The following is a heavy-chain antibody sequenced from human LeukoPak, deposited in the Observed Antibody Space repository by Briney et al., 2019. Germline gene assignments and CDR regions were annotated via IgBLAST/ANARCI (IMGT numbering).Heavy chain of an antibody. V-gene: IGHV4-39*01. D-gene: IGHD5-18*01. CDR3: ARLRAMAIYYMDV. CDR1: GGSISSSSYY. CDR2: IYYSGST. Sequence: SETLSLTCTVSGGSISSSSYYWGWIRQPPGKGLEWIGSIYYSGSTYYNPSLKSRVTISVDTSKNQFSLKLSSVTAADTAVYYCARLRAMAIYYMDVWGKGTTVTVSS. J-gene: IGHJ6*03.